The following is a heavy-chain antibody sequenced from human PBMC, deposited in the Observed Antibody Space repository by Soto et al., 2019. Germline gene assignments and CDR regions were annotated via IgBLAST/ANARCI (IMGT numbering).Heavy chain of an antibody. J-gene: IGHJ6*02. CDR1: GYTFAGCY. CDR2: INPNSGGT. V-gene: IGHV1-2*04. D-gene: IGHD6-6*01. Sequence: KVACKASGYTFAGCYIHWVRQAPGQGLEWMGWINPNSGGTNYAQKFQGWVTMARDTSISTAYMELSRLRSDDTAVYYCARDSSSSWGDYYYYGMDVWGQGTTVTVSS. CDR3: ARDSSSSWGDYYYYGMDV.